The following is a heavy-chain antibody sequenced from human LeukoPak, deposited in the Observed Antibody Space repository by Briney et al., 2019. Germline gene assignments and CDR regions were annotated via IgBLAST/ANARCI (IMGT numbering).Heavy chain of an antibody. CDR2: INHSGST. CDR3: ASRYSRGWHSDY. J-gene: IGHJ4*02. Sequence: SETLSLTCAVYGGSFSGYYWSWIRQPPGKGLEWIGEINHSGSTNYNPSLKSRVTISVDTSKNQFSLKLSSVTAADTAVYYCASRYSRGWHSDYWGQGTLVTVSS. V-gene: IGHV4-34*01. CDR1: GGSFSGYY. D-gene: IGHD6-19*01.